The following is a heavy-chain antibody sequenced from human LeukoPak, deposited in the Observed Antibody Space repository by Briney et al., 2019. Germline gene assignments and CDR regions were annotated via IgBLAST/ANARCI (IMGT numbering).Heavy chain of an antibody. CDR1: GYTFSNYG. CDR3: VRDFFRSGTEDF. D-gene: IGHD1-14*01. Sequence: ASVKVSCKASGYTFSNYGVSWVRQAPGQGLEWVGWISVYKGTTKFAQKFQGRVTLTTDTSTSTAYMELRSLTTDDTAVYYCVRDFFRSGTEDFWGKGTLVTVSS. J-gene: IGHJ4*02. V-gene: IGHV1-18*01. CDR2: ISVYKGTT.